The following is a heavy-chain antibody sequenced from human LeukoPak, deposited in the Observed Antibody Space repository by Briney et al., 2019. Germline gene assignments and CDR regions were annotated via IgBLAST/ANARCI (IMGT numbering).Heavy chain of an antibody. D-gene: IGHD2-2*01. J-gene: IGHJ4*02. V-gene: IGHV4-59*12. CDR3: ARGPEYQLPLYYFDY. Sequence: SETLSLTCTVSGGSISSYCWSWIRQPPGKGLEWIGYIYYSGSTNYSPSLKSRVTISVDTSKNQFSLKLSSVTAADTAVYYCARGPEYQLPLYYFDYWGQGTLVTVSS. CDR1: GGSISSYC. CDR2: IYYSGST.